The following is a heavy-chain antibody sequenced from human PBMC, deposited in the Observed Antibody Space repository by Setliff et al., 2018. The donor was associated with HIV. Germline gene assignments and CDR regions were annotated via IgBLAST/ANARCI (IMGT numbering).Heavy chain of an antibody. D-gene: IGHD3-10*01. CDR1: GFTFSTSE. Sequence: GGSLRLSCAASGFTFSTSEMNWVRQAPGKGLEWVSYISGSGSTIYYADSVRGRFTISRDNAKNSLYLQMIGLRAEDTAVYYCAYYSLGSFYLGYYYYHGMDVWGLGTTVTVSS. J-gene: IGHJ6*02. V-gene: IGHV3-48*03. CDR3: AYYSLGSFYLGYYYYHGMDV. CDR2: ISGSGSTI.